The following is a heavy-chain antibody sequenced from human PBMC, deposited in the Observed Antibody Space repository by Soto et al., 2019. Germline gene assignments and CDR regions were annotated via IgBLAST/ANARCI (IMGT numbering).Heavy chain of an antibody. V-gene: IGHV4-39*01. CDR3: ARHGRCSGGSCTFFDY. CDR2: IYYSGST. Sequence: PSETLSLTCTVSGGSISSSSYYWGWIRQPPGKGLEWIGSIYYSGSTYYNPSLKSRVTISVDTSKNQFSLKLSSVTAADTAVYYCARHGRCSGGSCTFFDYWGQGTLVTVSS. J-gene: IGHJ4*02. CDR1: GGSISSSSYY. D-gene: IGHD2-15*01.